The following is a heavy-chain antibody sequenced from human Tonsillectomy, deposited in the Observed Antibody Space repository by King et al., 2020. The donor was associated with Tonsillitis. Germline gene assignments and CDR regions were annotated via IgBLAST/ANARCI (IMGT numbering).Heavy chain of an antibody. CDR1: GFTFDDYA. CDR2: ISWNSGSI. J-gene: IGHJ3*02. D-gene: IGHD2-8*01. CDR3: AKEIVHSRWGAFDI. Sequence: QLVQSGGGLVQPGRSLRLSCAASGFTFDDYAMHWVRQAPGKGLEWVSGISWNSGSIGYADSVKGRFTISRDNAKNSLYLQMNSLRAEDTALYYCAKEIVHSRWGAFDIWGQGTMVTVAS. V-gene: IGHV3-9*01.